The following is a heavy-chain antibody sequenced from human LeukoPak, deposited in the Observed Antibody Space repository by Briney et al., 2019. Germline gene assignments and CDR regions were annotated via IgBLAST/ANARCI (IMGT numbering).Heavy chain of an antibody. V-gene: IGHV3-49*04. CDR1: RFSFSSYN. CDR3: RRDTRGGGSPAGPL. CDR2: IKGRAYGCTT. Sequence: GGSLRLSSAAPRFSFSSYNMNSVRQTPGKGLEWVGFIKGRAYGCTTQYAASVRCRFSISRDDSKSHGYVQTDSLKPEDTSVYSCRRDTRGGGSPAGPLWGQGILVTVSS. D-gene: IGHD2-15*01. J-gene: IGHJ4*02.